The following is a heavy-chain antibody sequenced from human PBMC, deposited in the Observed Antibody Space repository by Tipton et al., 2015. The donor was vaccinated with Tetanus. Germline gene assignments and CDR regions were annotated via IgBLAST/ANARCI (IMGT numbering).Heavy chain of an antibody. CDR1: GYSFTSKW. V-gene: IGHV5-51*01. CDR3: ARQDCSGGSCSLDV. J-gene: IGHJ6*02. D-gene: IGHD2-15*01. Sequence: QSGAEVKKSGESLKISCKGSGYSFTSKWIGWVRQMPGKGLEWMGIVYPGDSDPRYSPSFQGRVTISADKSVSAAYLQWSSLKASDTGIYYCARQDCSGGSCSLDVWGQGTTVTVSS. CDR2: VYPGDSDP.